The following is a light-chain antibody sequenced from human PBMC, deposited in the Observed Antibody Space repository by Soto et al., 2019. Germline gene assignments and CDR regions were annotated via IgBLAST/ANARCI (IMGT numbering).Light chain of an antibody. CDR3: CSYAGSSTFVV. CDR1: SSDVGSYNL. J-gene: IGLJ2*01. Sequence: QSALTQPASVSGSPGQSITISCTGTSSDVGSYNLVSWYQQHPGKAPKLMIYEGSKRPSGVSNRFSGSKSGNTASLTISGLQAEDEADYSCCSYAGSSTFVVFGGGTKPTVL. V-gene: IGLV2-23*01. CDR2: EGS.